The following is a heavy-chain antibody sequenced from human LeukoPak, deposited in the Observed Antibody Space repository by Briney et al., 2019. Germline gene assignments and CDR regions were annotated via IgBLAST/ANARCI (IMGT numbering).Heavy chain of an antibody. Sequence: GASVKVSCKASGYTFSSYGISWVRQAPGQGLEWTGWISAYNDDTNYAQKLQGRVTMTTDTSTSTAYMELRSLRSDDTAVYYCARSYYDILTGYPVGDYWGQGTLVTVSS. D-gene: IGHD3-9*01. J-gene: IGHJ4*02. CDR2: ISAYNDDT. CDR3: ARSYYDILTGYPVGDY. V-gene: IGHV1-18*01. CDR1: GYTFSSYG.